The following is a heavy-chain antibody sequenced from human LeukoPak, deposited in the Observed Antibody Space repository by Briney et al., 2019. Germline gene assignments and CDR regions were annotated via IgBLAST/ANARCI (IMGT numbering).Heavy chain of an antibody. CDR3: ARAPSFDYFDY. CDR1: GGSISSYY. V-gene: IGHV4-59*08. D-gene: IGHD3-3*01. Sequence: SETLSLTCTVSGGSISSYYWSWIRQPPGKGLEWIGYIYDSGSTNYNPSLKSRVTISVDTSKNQFSLKLSSVTAADTAVYYCARAPSFDYFDYWGQGTLVTVSS. CDR2: IYDSGST. J-gene: IGHJ4*02.